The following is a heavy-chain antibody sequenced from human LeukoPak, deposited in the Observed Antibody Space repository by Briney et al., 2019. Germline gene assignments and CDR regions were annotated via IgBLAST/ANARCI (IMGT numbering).Heavy chain of an antibody. CDR3: ARSLRVRGVPDYMDV. D-gene: IGHD3-10*01. CDR2: IYKNAIT. CDR1: GFTVSSNY. V-gene: IGHV3-53*01. Sequence: PGGSLRLSCAASGFTVSSNYMTWVRPAPGKGLEWVSVIYKNAITYYADTVKGRFTISRDNSKNTLYLQMNSLRADDTAVYYCARSLRVRGVPDYMDVWGKGTTVTISS. J-gene: IGHJ6*03.